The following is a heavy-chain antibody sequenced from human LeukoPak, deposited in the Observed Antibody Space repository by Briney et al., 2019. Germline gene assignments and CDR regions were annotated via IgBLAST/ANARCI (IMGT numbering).Heavy chain of an antibody. CDR1: GFTFSNFA. CDR2: ISSSSSTI. V-gene: IGHV3-48*01. CDR3: ARGSGWYRDAFDI. D-gene: IGHD6-19*01. Sequence: GGSLRLSCAASGFTFSNFAMSWVRQAPGKGLEWVSYISSSSSTIYYADSVKGRFTISRDNAKNSLYLQMNSLRAEDTAVYYCARGSGWYRDAFDIWGQGTMVTVSS. J-gene: IGHJ3*02.